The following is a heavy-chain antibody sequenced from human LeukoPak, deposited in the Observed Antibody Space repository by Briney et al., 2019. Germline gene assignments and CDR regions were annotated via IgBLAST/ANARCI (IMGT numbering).Heavy chain of an antibody. V-gene: IGHV1-2*02. CDR3: ARDHYTMVRGVILV. Sequence: ASVKVSCKASGFTFTSYYMHWVRQAPGQGLEWMGWINPNSGGTNYAQKFQGRVTMTRDTSISTAYMELSRLRSDDTAVYYCARDHYTMVRGVILVWGQGTMVTVSS. CDR2: INPNSGGT. D-gene: IGHD3-10*01. CDR1: GFTFTSYY. J-gene: IGHJ3*01.